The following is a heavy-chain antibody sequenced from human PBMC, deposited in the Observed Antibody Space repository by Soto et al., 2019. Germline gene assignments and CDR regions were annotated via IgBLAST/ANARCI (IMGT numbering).Heavy chain of an antibody. CDR1: GFTFSSYG. Sequence: QVQLVESGGGVVQPGRSLRLSCAASGFTFSSYGMHWVRQAPGKGLEWVAVIWYDGSNKYYADSVKGRFTISRDNSKNTLYLQMNSLRAEDTAVYYCARDRYDSSGYYYSGAFDIWGQGTMVTVSS. J-gene: IGHJ3*02. D-gene: IGHD3-22*01. CDR2: IWYDGSNK. V-gene: IGHV3-33*01. CDR3: ARDRYDSSGYYYSGAFDI.